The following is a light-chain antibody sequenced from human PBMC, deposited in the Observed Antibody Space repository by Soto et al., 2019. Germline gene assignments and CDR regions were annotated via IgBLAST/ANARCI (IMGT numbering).Light chain of an antibody. CDR3: QQSYSTPRT. CDR2: AAS. V-gene: IGKV1-39*01. CDR1: QSISTY. Sequence: DIQMTQSPSSLSASVGDIVSITCRASQSISTYLNWYQQKPGKAPNLLIFAASTLQSGVPSRFSGSGSGTDFTLTIRSLQPEDFATYYCQQSYSTPRTFGQGTRLEI. J-gene: IGKJ5*01.